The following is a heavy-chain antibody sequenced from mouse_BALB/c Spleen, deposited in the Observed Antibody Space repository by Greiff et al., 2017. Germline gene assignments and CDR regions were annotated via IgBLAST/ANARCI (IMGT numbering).Heavy chain of an antibody. CDR2: IYPSDSYT. CDR1: GYTFTSYW. CDR3: TRSEGRRDAMDY. Sequence: VQVVESGAELVRPGASVKLSCKASGYTFTSYWINWVKQRPGQGLEWIGNIYPSDSYTNYNQKFKDKATLTVDKSSSTAYMQLSSPTSEDSAVYYCTRSEGRRDAMDYWGQGTSVTVSS. J-gene: IGHJ4*01. V-gene: IGHV1-69*02.